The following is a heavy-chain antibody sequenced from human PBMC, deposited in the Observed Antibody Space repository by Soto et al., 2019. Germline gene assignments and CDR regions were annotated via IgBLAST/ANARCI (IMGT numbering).Heavy chain of an antibody. V-gene: IGHV4-59*01. CDR3: AKYRRTEAEGFTLDY. CDR2: IYYTGST. J-gene: IGHJ4*02. D-gene: IGHD6-13*01. Sequence: PSETLSLTCTVSGDSINNYHWSWIRQPPGKRLEWIGYIYYTGSTTYNPSLESRVTMSVDTSKNQFSLKLSSVNAADTAVYYCAKYRRTEAEGFTLDYWGRGTLVTVSS. CDR1: GDSINNYH.